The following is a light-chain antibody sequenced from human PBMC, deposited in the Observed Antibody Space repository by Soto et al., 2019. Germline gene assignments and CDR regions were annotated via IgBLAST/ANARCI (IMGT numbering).Light chain of an antibody. CDR3: SSYTITHIPVI. J-gene: IGLJ7*01. V-gene: IGLV2-14*01. Sequence: QSALTQPASVSGSPGRSITISCTGTSNDIGGYNYVSWYQQHPGEAPKLIIYEVSNRPSGVSNRFSGSKSDNTASLTITGLQAEDEASYYCSSYTITHIPVIFGGGTQLTVL. CDR2: EVS. CDR1: SNDIGGYNY.